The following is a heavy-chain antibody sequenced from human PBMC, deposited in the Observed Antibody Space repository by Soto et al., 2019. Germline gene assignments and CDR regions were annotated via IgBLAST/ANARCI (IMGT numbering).Heavy chain of an antibody. V-gene: IGHV3-23*01. Sequence: GGSLRLSCAASGFTFSSYAMSWVRQAPGKGLEWVSAISGSGGSTYYADSLKGRFTISRDNSKITLYLQMNSLRAEDTAVYYCAKSRRRITIFGVVIFQYGMDVWGQGTTVTSP. J-gene: IGHJ6*02. D-gene: IGHD3-3*01. CDR1: GFTFSSYA. CDR2: ISGSGGST. CDR3: AKSRRRITIFGVVIFQYGMDV.